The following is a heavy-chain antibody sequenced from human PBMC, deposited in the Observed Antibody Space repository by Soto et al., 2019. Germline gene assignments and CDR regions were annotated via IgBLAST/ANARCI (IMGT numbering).Heavy chain of an antibody. J-gene: IGHJ4*02. V-gene: IGHV4-39*01. Sequence: QLQLQESGPGLVKPSETLSLTCTVSGGSISSSSYYWGWIRQPPGKGLEWIGSIYYSGSTYYNPSLKSRVTISVDTSKNQFSLKLSSVTAADTAVYYCARHYYDILTGPDYWGQGTLVTVSS. CDR3: ARHYYDILTGPDY. CDR1: GGSISSSSYY. CDR2: IYYSGST. D-gene: IGHD3-9*01.